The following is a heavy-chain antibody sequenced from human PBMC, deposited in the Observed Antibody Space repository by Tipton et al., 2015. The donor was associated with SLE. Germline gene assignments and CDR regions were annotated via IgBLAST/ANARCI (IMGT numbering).Heavy chain of an antibody. J-gene: IGHJ4*02. D-gene: IGHD2-21*02. CDR3: ARYGPGVTHFDY. CDR2: IYYSGST. Sequence: TLSLTCTVSGGSISSSSYYWGWIRQPPGKGLGWIGSIYYSGSTYYNPSLKSRVPISVDTSKNQFSLKLSSVTAADTAVYYCARYGPGVTHFDYWGQGTLVTVSS. CDR1: GGSISSSSYY. V-gene: IGHV4-39*01.